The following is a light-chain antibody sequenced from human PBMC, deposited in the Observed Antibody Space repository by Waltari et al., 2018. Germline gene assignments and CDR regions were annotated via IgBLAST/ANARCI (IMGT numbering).Light chain of an antibody. CDR3: QSYDSGLNGLF. V-gene: IGLV1-40*01. CDR2: DDS. CDR1: SSNIGSPYN. Sequence: QSVLTQPPSVSGAPGQRVTISCTGSSSNIGSPYNVHWYQQVPGRAPKLLIYDDSHRPSGVPERFSGSKSGTSASLAITGLQAEDEAEYFCQSYDSGLNGLFFGGGTKVTVL. J-gene: IGLJ2*01.